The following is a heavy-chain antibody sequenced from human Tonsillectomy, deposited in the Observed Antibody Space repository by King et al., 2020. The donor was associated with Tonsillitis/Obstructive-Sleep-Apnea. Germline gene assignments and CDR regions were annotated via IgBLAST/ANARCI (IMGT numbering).Heavy chain of an antibody. CDR2: IFPGDSDT. J-gene: IGHJ3*02. CDR1: GYSFTSYW. D-gene: IGHD3-3*01. V-gene: IGHV5-51*01. Sequence: VQLVESGAEVKKPGESLKISCKASGYSFTSYWIGWVRQMPGKGLEWMGIIFPGDSDTRYSPSFQGQVTISVDKSSTTAYLQWSSLKASDTAIYYCAGRVADMNAFDIWGQGTMVTVSS. CDR3: AGRVADMNAFDI.